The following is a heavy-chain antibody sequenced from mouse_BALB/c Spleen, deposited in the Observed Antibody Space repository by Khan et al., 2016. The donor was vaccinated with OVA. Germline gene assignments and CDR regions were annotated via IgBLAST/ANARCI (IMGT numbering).Heavy chain of an antibody. Sequence: EVQLVESGPSLVKPSQTLSLICPVTGDSITSGFWNWIRKFPGNKFEYLGYITYSGNIYYNPSHKSRISITRDTSKSQYYLQLNSVTTEDTATYYCARSYGSWAMDYWGQGTSVTVSS. J-gene: IGHJ4*01. CDR2: ITYSGNI. V-gene: IGHV3-8*02. CDR1: GDSITSGF. D-gene: IGHD1-1*01. CDR3: ARSYGSWAMDY.